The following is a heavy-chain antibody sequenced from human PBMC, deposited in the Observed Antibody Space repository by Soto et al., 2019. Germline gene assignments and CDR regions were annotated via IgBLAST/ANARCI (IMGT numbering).Heavy chain of an antibody. J-gene: IGHJ4*02. D-gene: IGHD6-13*01. Sequence: PSETLSLTCAVYGGSFSGYYWSWIRQPPGKVLEWIGEINHSGSTNYNPSLKSRVTISVDTSKNQFSLKLSSVTAADTAVYYCAIGGIAAAGTWFFDYWGQGTLVTVSS. CDR3: AIGGIAAAGTWFFDY. V-gene: IGHV4-34*01. CDR1: GGSFSGYY. CDR2: INHSGST.